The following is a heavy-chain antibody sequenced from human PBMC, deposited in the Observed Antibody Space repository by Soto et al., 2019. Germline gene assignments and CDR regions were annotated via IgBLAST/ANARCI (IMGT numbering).Heavy chain of an antibody. J-gene: IGHJ4*01. V-gene: IGHV2-5*02. CDR1: GFSLTTSGVG. CDR2: IYWDDGK. CDR3: ADRILRTFFGMVTTTAIYFRL. D-gene: IGHD3-3*01. Sequence: ITLNESGPTVVKPAETLTLTCTFCGFSLTTSGVGGGWIRQSPGKAPEWLALIYWDDGKRYSATLKSTLTITKDTSKDEAVLATATVDLGHKSTYYCADRILRTFFGMVTTTAIYFRLWAHGTPVVVSS.